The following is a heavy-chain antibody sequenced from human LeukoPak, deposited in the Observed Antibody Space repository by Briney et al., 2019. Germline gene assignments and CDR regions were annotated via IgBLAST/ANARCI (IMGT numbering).Heavy chain of an antibody. J-gene: IGHJ5*02. CDR3: ARHYYDSSGYNWFDP. CDR2: IYYSGST. CDR1: GGSISSYY. D-gene: IGHD3-22*01. V-gene: IGHV4-59*08. Sequence: SETPSLTCTVSGGSISSYYWSWIRQPPGKGLEWIGYIYYSGSTNYNPSLKSRVTISVDTSKNQFSLKLSSVTAADTAVYYCARHYYDSSGYNWFDPWGQGTLVTVSS.